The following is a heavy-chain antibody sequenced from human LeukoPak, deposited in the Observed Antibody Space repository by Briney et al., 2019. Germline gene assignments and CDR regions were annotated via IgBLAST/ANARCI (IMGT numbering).Heavy chain of an antibody. V-gene: IGHV3-7*02. CDR3: ATRAYCGGGCYSYDH. J-gene: IGHJ4*02. D-gene: IGHD2-21*02. CDR1: GVTFSSFW. CDR2: IKQDGSER. Sequence: GGSLRLSSAASGVTFSSFWMSWVRQSPGKGLEWVANIKQDGSERYYVDSVKGLCTISRDNAKNSLYLQMISLRAEDTAVYYCATRAYCGGGCYSYDHWGQGTLVTVSS.